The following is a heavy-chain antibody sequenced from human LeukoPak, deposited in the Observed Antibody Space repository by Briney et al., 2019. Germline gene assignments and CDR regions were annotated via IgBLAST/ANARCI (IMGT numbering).Heavy chain of an antibody. CDR3: ARDMFGELLYGALDY. V-gene: IGHV1-46*01. D-gene: IGHD3-10*02. Sequence: GASVKVSCKASGYTFTNYYMHWVRQAPGQGLEWMGIINPSGGSTSYAQKFQGRVTMTRDTSTSTVYMELSSLRSEDTAVYYCARDMFGELLYGALDYWGQGTLVTVSS. CDR1: GYTFTNYY. CDR2: INPSGGST. J-gene: IGHJ4*02.